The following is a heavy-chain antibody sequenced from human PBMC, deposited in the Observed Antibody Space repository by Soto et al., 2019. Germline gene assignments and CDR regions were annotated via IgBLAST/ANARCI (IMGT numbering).Heavy chain of an antibody. V-gene: IGHV4-34*01. CDR1: GGSFSGYY. CDR3: ARAPARYFDY. Sequence: SETLSLTCAVYGGSFSGYYWSWIRQPPGKGLEWIGEINHSGSTNYNPSLKSRVNISVDTSKNQFSLKLSSVTAADTAVYYCARAPARYFDYWGQGTLVTVSS. CDR2: INHSGST. J-gene: IGHJ4*02.